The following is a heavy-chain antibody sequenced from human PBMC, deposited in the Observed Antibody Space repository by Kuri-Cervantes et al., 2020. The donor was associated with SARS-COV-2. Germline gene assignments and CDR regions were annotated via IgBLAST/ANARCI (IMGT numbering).Heavy chain of an antibody. V-gene: IGHV1-69*13. CDR1: GYTFTSYY. J-gene: IGHJ4*02. Sequence: SVKVSCKAPGYTFTSYYMHWVRQAPGQGLEWMGGIIPIFGTANYAQKFQGRVTIAADESTSTAYMELSSLRSEDTAVYYCASLGDAGDLSPPFDYWGQGTLVTVSS. CDR2: IIPIFGTA. CDR3: ASLGDAGDLSPPFDY. D-gene: IGHD3-16*01.